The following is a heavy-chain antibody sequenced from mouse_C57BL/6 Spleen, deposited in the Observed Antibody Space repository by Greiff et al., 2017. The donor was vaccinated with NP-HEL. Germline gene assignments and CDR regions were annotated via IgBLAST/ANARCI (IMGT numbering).Heavy chain of an antibody. CDR2: IDPENGDT. V-gene: IGHV14-4*01. J-gene: IGHJ1*03. CDR3: TTEGILLRYFEV. Sequence: EVQLQQSGAELVRPGASVKLSCTASGFNIKDDYMHWVKQRPEQGLEWIGWIDPENGDTEYASKFQGKATITADTSSNTAYLQLSSLTSEDTAVYYCTTEGILLRYFEVGGTGTTVTVSS. D-gene: IGHD1-1*01. CDR1: GFNIKDDY.